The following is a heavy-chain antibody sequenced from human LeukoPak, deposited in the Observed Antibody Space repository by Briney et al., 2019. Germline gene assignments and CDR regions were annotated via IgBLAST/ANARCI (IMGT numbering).Heavy chain of an antibody. D-gene: IGHD4-17*01. J-gene: IGHJ4*02. Sequence: PGGSLRLSCAGSGFAFSTYAMHWVRQAPGKGLEWVAIIRSDGSDRYYADSVKGRFTIPRDNSKSTLYLQLSSLRAEDTAVYYCARSYGDATFDYWGQGTLVTVSS. CDR2: IRSDGSDR. CDR1: GFAFSTYA. V-gene: IGHV3-33*08. CDR3: ARSYGDATFDY.